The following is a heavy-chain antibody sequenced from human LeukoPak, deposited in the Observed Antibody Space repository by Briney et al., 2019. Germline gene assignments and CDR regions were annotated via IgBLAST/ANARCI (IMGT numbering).Heavy chain of an antibody. CDR1: GFTFSSYS. CDR3: ARTLLWLYDAFDI. CDR2: ISSSSSTI. J-gene: IGHJ3*02. V-gene: IGHV3-48*04. D-gene: IGHD3-10*01. Sequence: PGGSLRLSCAASGFTFSSYSMNWVRQAPGKGLEWVSYISSSSSTIYYADSVKGRFTISRDNAKNSLYLQMNSLRAEDTAVYYCARTLLWLYDAFDIWGQGTMVTVSS.